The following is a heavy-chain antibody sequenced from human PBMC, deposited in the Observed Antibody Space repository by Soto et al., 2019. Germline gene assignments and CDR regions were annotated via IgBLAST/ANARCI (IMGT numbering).Heavy chain of an antibody. CDR3: ARDSSLYCSSTSCYAGFDY. Sequence: GASLKVSCKSSGGPFSSYAISWVRQAPGQGLEWMGGIIPIFGTANYAQKFQGRVTITADESTSTAYMELSSLRSEDTAVYYCARDSSLYCSSTSCYAGFDYWGQGTLVTVSS. CDR2: IIPIFGTA. V-gene: IGHV1-69*13. D-gene: IGHD2-2*01. J-gene: IGHJ4*02. CDR1: GGPFSSYA.